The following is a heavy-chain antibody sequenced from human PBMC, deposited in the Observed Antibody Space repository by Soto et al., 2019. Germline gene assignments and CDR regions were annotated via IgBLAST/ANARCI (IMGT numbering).Heavy chain of an antibody. V-gene: IGHV1-18*01. CDR1: GYTFTIYG. CDR2: INPDNGNT. J-gene: IGHJ6*02. Sequence: ASVKVSCKTSGYTFTIYGINWVRQAPGQGLEWMGWINPDNGNTNYAQKLQGRVTMTTDTSTSTAYMELRSLRSDDTAVYYCARALGYSGYAGMDVWGQGTTVTVSS. CDR3: ARALGYSGYAGMDV. D-gene: IGHD5-12*01.